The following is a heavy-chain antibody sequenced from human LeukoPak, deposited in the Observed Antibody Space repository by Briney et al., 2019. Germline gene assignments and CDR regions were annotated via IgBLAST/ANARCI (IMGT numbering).Heavy chain of an antibody. CDR3: ASWGGVTDYYYYGMDV. Sequence: ASVKVSCKASGYTFTGYYMHWVRQAPGQGLEWMGWINPNSGGTNYAQKFQGRVTMTRDTSISTAYMELSRLRSDDTAVYYCASWGGVTDYYYYGMDVWGQGTTVTVSS. CDR2: INPNSGGT. V-gene: IGHV1-2*02. J-gene: IGHJ6*02. CDR1: GYTFTGYY. D-gene: IGHD3-16*01.